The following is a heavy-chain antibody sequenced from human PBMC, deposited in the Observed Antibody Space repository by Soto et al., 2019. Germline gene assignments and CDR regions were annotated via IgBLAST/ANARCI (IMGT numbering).Heavy chain of an antibody. J-gene: IGHJ6*02. CDR3: TRGYCSSYSCYGAAMDV. CDR1: GFTFSSYG. Sequence: VQLVESGGGVVQPGRSLRLSCAASGFTFSSYGMHWVRQAPGKGLEWVAVIWYDGSNDDYVDSVKGRFTISRDNSNNWLYLEMNRLRAEDTAIYYCTRGYCSSYSCYGAAMDVWGQGTTITVAS. V-gene: IGHV3-33*01. CDR2: IWYDGSND. D-gene: IGHD2-2*01.